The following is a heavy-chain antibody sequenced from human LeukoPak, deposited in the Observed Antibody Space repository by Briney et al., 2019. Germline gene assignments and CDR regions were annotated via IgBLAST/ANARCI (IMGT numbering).Heavy chain of an antibody. CDR2: IYIDGGTT. CDR3: ASMYFSQYLQH. Sequence: PGGSLRLSCAASGFTFSSYWMHWVRQAPGKGLVWVSRIYIDGGTTTYADSVKGRFTISRDNTKNTLYLQMNSLRAEDTAVYYCASMYFSQYLQHWGQGTLVTVSS. V-gene: IGHV3-74*01. J-gene: IGHJ1*01. D-gene: IGHD2-8*01. CDR1: GFTFSSYW.